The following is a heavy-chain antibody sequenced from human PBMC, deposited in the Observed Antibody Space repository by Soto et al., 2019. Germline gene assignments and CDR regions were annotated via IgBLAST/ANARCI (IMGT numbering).Heavy chain of an antibody. CDR1: GFSVRSYS. V-gene: IGHV3-66*01. D-gene: IGHD6-19*01. J-gene: IGHJ2*01. CDR2: IXSGNNX. Sequence: PGXSRRLSCAASGFSVRSYSMSWVRQAPGKGLEWVSNIXSGNNXNYAEYVKGRXXISRDKSXXTLNIQMNSLRAEETAVYYCARETVAVDATFDLWGRAILVTVSS. CDR3: ARETVAVDATFDL.